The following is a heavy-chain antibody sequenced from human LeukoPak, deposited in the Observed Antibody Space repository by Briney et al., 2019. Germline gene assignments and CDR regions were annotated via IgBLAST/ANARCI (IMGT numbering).Heavy chain of an antibody. D-gene: IGHD5-18*01. V-gene: IGHV1-18*01. CDR3: ARDPPNVNTPDSYGYGNDDY. Sequence: GASVKVSCKASGYTFTSYGISWVRQAPGQGLEWMGWISAYNGNTNYAQKLQGRVTMTTDTSTSTAYMELRSLRSDDTAAYYCARDPPNVNTPDSYGYGNDDYWGQGTLVTVSS. CDR2: ISAYNGNT. J-gene: IGHJ4*02. CDR1: GYTFTSYG.